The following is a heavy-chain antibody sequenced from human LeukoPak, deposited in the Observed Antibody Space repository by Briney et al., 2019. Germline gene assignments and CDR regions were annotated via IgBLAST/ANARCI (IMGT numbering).Heavy chain of an antibody. Sequence: SETLSLTCTVSGGSISSSRYYWAWIRQPPGTGLEWIGSIYYSGSTPYNPSLKSRVTISLDTSKKQFSLKLSSVTAADTAVYYCADGGNPRVWGQGTLVTVSS. CDR3: ADGGNPRV. V-gene: IGHV4-39*01. CDR2: IYYSGST. D-gene: IGHD4-23*01. J-gene: IGHJ4*02. CDR1: GGSISSSRYY.